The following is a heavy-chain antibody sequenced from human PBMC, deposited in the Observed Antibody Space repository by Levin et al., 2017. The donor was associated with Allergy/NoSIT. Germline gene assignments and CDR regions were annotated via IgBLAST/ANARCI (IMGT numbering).Heavy chain of an antibody. CDR2: TYYTSRWYN. CDR1: GDSVSTNSAA. D-gene: IGHD1-7*01. J-gene: IGHJ4*02. V-gene: IGHV6-1*01. CDR3: VGGSRWNYGALDY. Sequence: SQTLSLPCGISGDSVSTNSAAWNWIRQSPSRGLEWLGRTYYTSRWYNDYAVSVKSRVTIKADTSKNQVSLHLDSVTPEDTAVYSCVGGSRWNYGALDYWGQGSLVTVSS.